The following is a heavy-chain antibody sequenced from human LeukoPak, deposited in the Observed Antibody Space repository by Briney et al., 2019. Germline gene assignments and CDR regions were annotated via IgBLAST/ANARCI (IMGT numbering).Heavy chain of an antibody. J-gene: IGHJ4*02. CDR3: ARDGYYYDSSGSTFDY. V-gene: IGHV3-21*01. Sequence: GGSLRLSCAASGFTFSSYSMNWVRQAPGKGLEWVSSISSSSSYIYYADSVKGRFTISRDNAKNSLYLQMNSLRAEDTAVYYCARDGYYYDSSGSTFDYWGQGTLVTVSS. CDR1: GFTFSSYS. CDR2: ISSSSSYI. D-gene: IGHD3-22*01.